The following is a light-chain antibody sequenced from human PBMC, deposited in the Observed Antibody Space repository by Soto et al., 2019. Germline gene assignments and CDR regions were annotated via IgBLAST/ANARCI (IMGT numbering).Light chain of an antibody. CDR1: QSFSTTF. CDR2: GAS. V-gene: IGKV3-20*01. CDR3: QQYGRTSWT. J-gene: IGKJ1*01. Sequence: ETVLTQSPGTLSLSPGEGATLSCRSSQSFSTTFFAWYQQKPGQARRLPIYGASTRATGIPDRFSGSGSGTDFTLTISRLEPEDFAVYYCQQYGRTSWTFGQWIKVEIK.